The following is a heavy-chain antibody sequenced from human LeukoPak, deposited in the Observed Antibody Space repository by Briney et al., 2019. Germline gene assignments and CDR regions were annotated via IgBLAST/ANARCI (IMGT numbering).Heavy chain of an antibody. Sequence: ASETLSLTCTVSAGSISSYYWSWIRQPTGKGLEWIGRIYNGGSTNYNPSLKSRVTMSVDTSKNQFSLKLTSVTAADTAVYYCAILDFWSGYYDYWGQGTLVTVSS. V-gene: IGHV4-4*07. D-gene: IGHD3-3*01. CDR3: AILDFWSGYYDY. CDR2: IYNGGST. CDR1: AGSISSYY. J-gene: IGHJ4*02.